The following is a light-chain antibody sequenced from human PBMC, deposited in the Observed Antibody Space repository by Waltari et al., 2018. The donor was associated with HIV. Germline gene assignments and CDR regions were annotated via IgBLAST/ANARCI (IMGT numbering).Light chain of an antibody. CDR2: ATF. CDR3: QQAHSDPFT. CDR1: HDIGNW. J-gene: IGKJ3*01. V-gene: IGKV1-12*01. Sequence: DIQMTQSPSSLSASVGDRVNITCRASHDIGNWLGWYQQRPGEAPKLLIYATFNLQRGVPSRFAGSGSRTDFTLTITSLQPEDLGIYYCQQAHSDPFTFGPGTKV.